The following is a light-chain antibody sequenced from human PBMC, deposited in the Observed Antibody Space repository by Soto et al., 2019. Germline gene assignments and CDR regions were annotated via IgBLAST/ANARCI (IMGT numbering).Light chain of an antibody. CDR3: PSYSDGATLLV. V-gene: IGLV2-14*03. CDR2: DVT. CDR1: SSDVGGFDY. J-gene: IGLJ3*02. Sequence: QSALTQPASVSGSPGQSITISCTGTSSDVGGFDYVSWFQHYPGKAPKLIIFDVTNRPSGISHRFSGSKSGNTASLTISGLLTEDEADYYCPSYSDGATLLVFGGGTKVTVL.